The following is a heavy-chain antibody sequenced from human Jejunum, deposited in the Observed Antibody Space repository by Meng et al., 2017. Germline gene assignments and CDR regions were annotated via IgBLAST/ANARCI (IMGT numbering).Heavy chain of an antibody. D-gene: IGHD3-22*01. CDR2: VSFDGTET. Sequence: QLVESGGGVVQPGSSLRLSCEASGFNFHGYAMHWVRQAPGKGLEWVAGVSFDGTETFYADSVKGRFTISRYNSKNTLFLQMNGLRPEDTALYYCARSGGFSSEYPWGQGTLVTVSS. CDR1: GFNFHGYA. CDR3: ARSGGFSSEYP. V-gene: IGHV3-30*01. J-gene: IGHJ5*02.